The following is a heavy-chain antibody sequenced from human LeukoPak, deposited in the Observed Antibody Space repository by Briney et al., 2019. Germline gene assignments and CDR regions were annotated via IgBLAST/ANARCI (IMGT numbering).Heavy chain of an antibody. J-gene: IGHJ3*02. CDR2: IYSGGST. CDR1: GFTVSSGY. Sequence: GGSLRLSCAASGFTVSSGYMSWVRQAPGEGLEWVSVIYSGGSTYYADSVKGRFTIFRDNSKNTLYLQMNSLRVEDTAVYYCARDLISEDDPFDIWGQGTMVTVSS. CDR3: ARDLISEDDPFDI. D-gene: IGHD2-21*01. V-gene: IGHV3-66*01.